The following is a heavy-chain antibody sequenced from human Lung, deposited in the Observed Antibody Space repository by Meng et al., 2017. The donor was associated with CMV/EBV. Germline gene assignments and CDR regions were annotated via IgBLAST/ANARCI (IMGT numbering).Heavy chain of an antibody. CDR2: INHGGSA. V-gene: IGHV4-34*01. CDR3: ARRRRWSLVRLGAFDM. J-gene: IGHJ3*02. CDR1: GDSFSGYY. D-gene: IGHD3-16*01. Sequence: GSLRLSCAFHGDSFSGYYWSWIRQPPGQGLEWIGEINHGGSANYNSSLQTRLNISIDTPKNQFSLEMRSVTAADTAVYYCARRRRWSLVRLGAFDMWGQGTLVTVSS.